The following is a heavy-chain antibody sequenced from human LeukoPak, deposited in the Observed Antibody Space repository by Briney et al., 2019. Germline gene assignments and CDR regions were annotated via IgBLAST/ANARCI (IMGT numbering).Heavy chain of an antibody. J-gene: IGHJ3*02. CDR2: INHSGST. CDR3: ARVGPSSYSSSWYLVQAFDI. V-gene: IGHV4-34*01. D-gene: IGHD6-13*01. Sequence: SETLSLTCAVYGGSFSGYYWSWIRQPPGKGLEWIGEINHSGSTNYNPSLKSRVTISVDTSKNQFSLKLSSVTAADTAVYYCARVGPSSYSSSWYLVQAFDIWGQGTMVTVSS. CDR1: GGSFSGYY.